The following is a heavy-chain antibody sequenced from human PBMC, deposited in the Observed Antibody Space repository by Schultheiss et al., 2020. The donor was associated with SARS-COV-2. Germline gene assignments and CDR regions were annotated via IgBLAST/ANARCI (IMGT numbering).Heavy chain of an antibody. CDR3: ARVYYYDSSGGGY. V-gene: IGHV3-30*04. J-gene: IGHJ4*02. Sequence: GESLKISCAASGFTFSSYAMHWVRQAPGKGLEWVAVISYDGSNKYYADSVKGRFTISRDNSKNTLYLQMNSLRAEDTAVYYCARVYYYDSSGGGYWGQGTLVTVSS. D-gene: IGHD3-22*01. CDR1: GFTFSSYA. CDR2: ISYDGSNK.